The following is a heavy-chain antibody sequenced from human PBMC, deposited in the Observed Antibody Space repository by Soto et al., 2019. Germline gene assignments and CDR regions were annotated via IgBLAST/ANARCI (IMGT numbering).Heavy chain of an antibody. CDR3: AKTSGVYQLLRTYFDL. D-gene: IGHD2-2*01. CDR1: GVTFSSYA. J-gene: IGHJ2*01. CDR2: ISGSGGST. Sequence: GGSLRLSCAASGVTFSSYAMSWVRQAPGKGLEWVSAISGSGGSTYYADSVKGRFTISRDNSKNTLYLQMNSLRAEDTAVYYCAKTSGVYQLLRTYFDLWGRGTLVTVAS. V-gene: IGHV3-23*01.